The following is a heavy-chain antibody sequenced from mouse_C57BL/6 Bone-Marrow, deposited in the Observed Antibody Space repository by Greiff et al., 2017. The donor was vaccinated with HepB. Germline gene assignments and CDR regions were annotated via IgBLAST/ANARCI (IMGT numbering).Heavy chain of an antibody. Sequence: QVQLQQPGAELVKPGASVKLSCKASGYTFTSYWMQWVKQRPGQGLEWIGEIDPSDSYTNYNQKFKGKATLTVDTSSSTAYMQLSSLTSEDSAVYYCARDDYYCSSYDAMDFWGQGTSVTVSS. J-gene: IGHJ4*01. CDR1: GYTFTSYW. D-gene: IGHD1-1*01. CDR3: ARDDYYCSSYDAMDF. CDR2: IDPSDSYT. V-gene: IGHV1-50*01.